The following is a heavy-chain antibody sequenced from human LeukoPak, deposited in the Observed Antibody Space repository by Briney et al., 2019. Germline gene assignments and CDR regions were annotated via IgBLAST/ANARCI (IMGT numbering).Heavy chain of an antibody. D-gene: IGHD3-9*01. J-gene: IGHJ6*03. CDR3: ARLRSVLRYFDWLPPYYYMDV. CDR1: GYTFTSYG. V-gene: IGHV1-8*02. CDR2: MNPNSGNT. Sequence: GASVKVSCKASGYTFTSYGISWVRQATGQGLEWMGWMNPNSGNTGYAQKFQGRVTMTRNTSISTAYMELSSLRSEDTAVYYCARLRSVLRYFDWLPPYYYMDVWGKGTTVTISS.